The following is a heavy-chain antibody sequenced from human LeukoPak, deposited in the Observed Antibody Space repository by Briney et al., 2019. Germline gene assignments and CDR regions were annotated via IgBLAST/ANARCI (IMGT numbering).Heavy chain of an antibody. Sequence: PGGSLRLSCAASGFTFSSYSMNWVRQAPGKGLEWVSSISSSSSYIYYADSVKGRFTISRDNAKNSLYLQMNSLRAEDTAVYYCARDPFGIVVVPAANDYWGQGILVTVSS. CDR1: GFTFSSYS. CDR2: ISSSSSYI. J-gene: IGHJ4*02. D-gene: IGHD2-2*01. CDR3: ARDPFGIVVVPAANDY. V-gene: IGHV3-21*01.